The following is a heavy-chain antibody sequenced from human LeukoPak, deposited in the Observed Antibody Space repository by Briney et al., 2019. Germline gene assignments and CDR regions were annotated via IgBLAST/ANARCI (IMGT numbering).Heavy chain of an antibody. J-gene: IGHJ4*02. CDR1: GYSFTSYW. Sequence: GESLKISCKGSGYSFTSYWIGWVRQMPGKGLEWMGIICPGDSDTRYSPSFQGQVTISADKSISTAYLQWSSLKASDTAMYYCARYGDSSGYYDYYFDYWGQGTLVTVSS. D-gene: IGHD3-22*01. CDR3: ARYGDSSGYYDYYFDY. V-gene: IGHV5-51*01. CDR2: ICPGDSDT.